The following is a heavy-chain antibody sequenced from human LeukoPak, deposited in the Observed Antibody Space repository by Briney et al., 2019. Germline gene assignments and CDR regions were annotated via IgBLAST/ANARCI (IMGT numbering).Heavy chain of an antibody. CDR3: ARVGRRFPDAFDI. J-gene: IGHJ3*02. CDR2: ISSSSSYI. V-gene: IGHV3-21*01. D-gene: IGHD3-3*01. CDR1: GFTFSSCS. Sequence: GGSLRLSCAASGFTFSSCSMNWVRQAPGKGLEWVSSISSSSSYIYYADSVKGRFTISRDNAKNSLYLQMNSLSAEDTAVYYCARVGRRFPDAFDIWGQGTMVTVSS.